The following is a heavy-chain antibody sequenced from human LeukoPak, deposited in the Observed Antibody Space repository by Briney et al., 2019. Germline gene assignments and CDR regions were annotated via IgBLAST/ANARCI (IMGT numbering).Heavy chain of an antibody. D-gene: IGHD3-22*01. Sequence: GGSLRLSCAASGFTFSSYAMSWVRQAPGKGLEWVSDISGSGGSTYYADSVKGRFTISRDNSKNTLYLQMNSLRAEDTAVHYCARDSDYYDSSGYYGYWGQGTLVTVSS. V-gene: IGHV3-23*01. CDR1: GFTFSSYA. J-gene: IGHJ4*02. CDR2: ISGSGGST. CDR3: ARDSDYYDSSGYYGY.